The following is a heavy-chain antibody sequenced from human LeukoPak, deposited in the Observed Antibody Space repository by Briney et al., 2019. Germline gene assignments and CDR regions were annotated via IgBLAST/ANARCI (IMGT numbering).Heavy chain of an antibody. CDR2: IYYSGST. CDR1: GGSISSSSYY. D-gene: IGHD4-17*01. V-gene: IGHV4-39*01. J-gene: IGHJ4*02. CDR3: ARQGVPGYGDNPLDY. Sequence: PSETLSLTCTVSGGSISSSSYYWGWIRQPPGKGLEWIGSIYYSGSTYYNPSLKSRVTISVDTSKNQFSLKLSSVTAADTAVYYCARQGVPGYGDNPLDYWGQGTLVTVSS.